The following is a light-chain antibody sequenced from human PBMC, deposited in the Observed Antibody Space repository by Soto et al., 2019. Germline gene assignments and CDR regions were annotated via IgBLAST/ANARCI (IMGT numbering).Light chain of an antibody. V-gene: IGLV2-8*01. Sequence: QSALTQPPSASGSPGQSVTISCTGSSSDVGRYNHDSWYQQHPGKAPKLIIFDVDKRPSGVPDRFSGSKSVNTASLTVSGLQAEDEADYYCSAYAGSIFVFGTGTKVTVL. CDR3: SAYAGSIFV. CDR1: SSDVGRYNH. J-gene: IGLJ1*01. CDR2: DVD.